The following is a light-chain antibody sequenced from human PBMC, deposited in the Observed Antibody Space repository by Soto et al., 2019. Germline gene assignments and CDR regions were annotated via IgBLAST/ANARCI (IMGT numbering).Light chain of an antibody. CDR1: QSISTS. V-gene: IGKV1-5*03. CDR2: NAS. Sequence: DIQMTQSPSTLSASVGDRVTMTCRASQSISTSLAWYQHKPGKAPKLLIYNASTLQSGVPSRFSGSGSGTEFTLTTSSLLPDDFATYYCQQVNSSSRTFGRGTKVDI. CDR3: QQVNSSSRT. J-gene: IGKJ1*01.